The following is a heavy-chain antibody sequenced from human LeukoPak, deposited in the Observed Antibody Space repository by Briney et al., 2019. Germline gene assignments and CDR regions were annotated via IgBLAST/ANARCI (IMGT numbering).Heavy chain of an antibody. D-gene: IGHD2-8*01. CDR2: ISTYNGNT. V-gene: IGHV1-18*01. Sequence: ASVKVSCKASGYTFTSYAISWVRQAPGQGLEWMGWISTYNGNTNYAQKLQGRVTMTTDTSTSTAYMELRSLRSDDTAVYYCARGVVLMVYANTYYFDYWGQGTLVTVSS. CDR3: ARGVVLMVYANTYYFDY. J-gene: IGHJ4*02. CDR1: GYTFTSYA.